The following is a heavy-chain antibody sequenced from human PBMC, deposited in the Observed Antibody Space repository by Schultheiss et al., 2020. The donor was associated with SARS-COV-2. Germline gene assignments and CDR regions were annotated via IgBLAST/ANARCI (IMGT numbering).Heavy chain of an antibody. CDR2: ISSSGSTK. V-gene: IGHV3-48*03. Sequence: GGSLRLSCAVSGFSFSSYDMNWVRQAPGKGLEWVSYISSSGSTKFYADSVKGRFTISRDKAKNLLYLQMISLKADDTAVYYCAGDFWGGLNDYWGQGTLVTVSS. D-gene: IGHD3-3*01. J-gene: IGHJ4*02. CDR3: AGDFWGGLNDY. CDR1: GFSFSSYD.